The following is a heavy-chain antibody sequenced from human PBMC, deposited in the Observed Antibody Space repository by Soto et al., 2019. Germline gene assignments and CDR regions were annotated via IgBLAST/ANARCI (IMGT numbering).Heavy chain of an antibody. CDR3: ARDAGARYYFDY. J-gene: IGHJ4*02. V-gene: IGHV4-31*03. CDR1: GGSISSGGYY. Sequence: SETLSLTCTVSGGSISSGGYYWSWIRQHPGKGLEWIGYIYYSGSTYYNPSLKSRVTISVDTSKNQLSLKLSSVTAADTAVYYCARDAGARYYFDYWGQGTLVTVSS. D-gene: IGHD1-1*01. CDR2: IYYSGST.